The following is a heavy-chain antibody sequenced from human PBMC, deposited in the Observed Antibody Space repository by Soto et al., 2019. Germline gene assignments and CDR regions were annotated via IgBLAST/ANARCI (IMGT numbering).Heavy chain of an antibody. D-gene: IGHD2-15*01. J-gene: IGHJ5*02. CDR2: ISPGSRYP. CDR3: VRGGGGGLFEP. CDR1: VFTFGDSY. Sequence: VGSLRLSCACSVFTFGDSYMSCIRHAPGKWLEWLSYISPGSRYPAYADSVKGRFTISRDNAKRSLYLQMMSLTAEDTAIYYCVRGGGGGLFEPWGQGTMVIVSS. V-gene: IGHV3-11*06.